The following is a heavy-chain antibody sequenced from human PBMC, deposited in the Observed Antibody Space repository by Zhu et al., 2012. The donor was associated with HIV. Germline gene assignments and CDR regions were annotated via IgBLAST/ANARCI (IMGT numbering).Heavy chain of an antibody. CDR3: AREGIYDSSGFWFDP. J-gene: IGHJ5*02. CDR1: GGSISSGDYY. Sequence: QVQLQESGPGLVKPSQTLSLTCTVSGGSISSGDYYWSWIRQPPGKGLEWIGYIYYSGSTYYNPSLKSRVTISVDTSKNQFSLKLSSVTAADTAVYYRAREGIYDSSGFWFDPWGQGTLVTVSS. CDR2: IYYSGST. V-gene: IGHV4-30-4*08. D-gene: IGHD3-22*01.